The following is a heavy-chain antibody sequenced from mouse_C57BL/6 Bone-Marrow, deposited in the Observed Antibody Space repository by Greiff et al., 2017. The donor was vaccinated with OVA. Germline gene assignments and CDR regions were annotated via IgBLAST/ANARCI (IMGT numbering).Heavy chain of an antibody. V-gene: IGHV6-3*01. CDR2: IRLKSDNYAT. CDR1: GFTFSNYW. Sequence: EVQLVESGGGLVQPGGSMKLSCVASGFTFSNYWMNWVRQSPEKGLEWVAQIRLKSDNYATHYAESVKGRFTISRDDSKSSVYLQMNNLRAEDTGMYYCTGGTTVVATRDYYAMDYWGQGTSVTVSS. CDR3: TGGTTVVATRDYYAMDY. J-gene: IGHJ4*01. D-gene: IGHD1-1*01.